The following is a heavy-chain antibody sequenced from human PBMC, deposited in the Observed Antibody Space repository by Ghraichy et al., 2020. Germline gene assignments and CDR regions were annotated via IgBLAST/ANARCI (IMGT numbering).Heavy chain of an antibody. J-gene: IGHJ6*03. D-gene: IGHD4-17*01. CDR2: ISYDGSNK. CDR1: GFTFSSYA. CDR3: ARDTYGDYFYYMDV. V-gene: IGHV3-30*04. Sequence: GGSLRLSCAASGFTFSSYAMHWVRQAPGKGLEWVAVISYDGSNKYYADSVKGRFTISRDNSKNTLYLQMNSLRAEDTAVYYCARDTYGDYFYYMDVWGKGTTVTVSS.